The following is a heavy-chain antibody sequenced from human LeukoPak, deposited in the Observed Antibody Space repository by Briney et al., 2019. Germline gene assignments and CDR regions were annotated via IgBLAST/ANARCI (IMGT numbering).Heavy chain of an antibody. CDR3: ARVHYYDSSGYYIYYYYGMDV. D-gene: IGHD3-22*01. V-gene: IGHV4-59*01. CDR2: IYYSGST. CDR1: GGSISSYY. J-gene: IGHJ6*02. Sequence: SETLSLTCTVSGGSISSYYWSWIRQPPGKGLEWIWYIYYSGSTNYNPSLKSRVTISVDTSKNQFSLKLSSVTAADTAVYYCARVHYYDSSGYYIYYYYGMDVWGQGTTVTVSS.